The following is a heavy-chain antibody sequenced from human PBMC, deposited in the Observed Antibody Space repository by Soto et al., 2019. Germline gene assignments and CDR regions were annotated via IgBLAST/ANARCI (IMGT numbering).Heavy chain of an antibody. J-gene: IGHJ3*02. Sequence: QLQLQESGSGLVKPSQTLSLTCAVSGGSISSGGYSWSWIRRPPGKGTEWIGYIYHSGSTYSNTSLMSRVTRSVDRSKTQFFLTLSSVTAADTAVNYCVRYLGGLDIWGQGTMVTVSS. CDR2: IYHSGST. V-gene: IGHV4-30-2*01. CDR1: GGSISSGGYS. CDR3: VRYLGGLDI. D-gene: IGHD3-16*01.